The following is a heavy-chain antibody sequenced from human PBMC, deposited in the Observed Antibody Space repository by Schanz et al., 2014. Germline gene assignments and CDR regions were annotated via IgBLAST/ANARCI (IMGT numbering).Heavy chain of an antibody. V-gene: IGHV3-30*02. CDR1: GFTFRDYS. Sequence: VQLVESGGGLVQPGGSLRLSCEASGFTFRDYSMNWVRQAPGKGLEWVAFIRYDGSNNYYADSVKGRFTISRDNSKNTLYLQMNSLRAEDTAVYYCTKFETRTGTNYWGQGTLVTVSS. CDR2: IRYDGSNN. D-gene: IGHD1-1*01. CDR3: TKFETRTGTNY. J-gene: IGHJ4*02.